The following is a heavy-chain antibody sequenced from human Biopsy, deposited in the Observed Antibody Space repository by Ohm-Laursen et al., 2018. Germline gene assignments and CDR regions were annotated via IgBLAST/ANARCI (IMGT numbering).Heavy chain of an antibody. CDR1: GFDFSDYS. Sequence: SLRLSCAASGFDFSDYSMSWVRQAPGKGLEWVSSVTTTSSYIYYADSVKGRFTISRGNAKNTLYLQMNSLGVEDSAVYYCARDIYYITNWRAFDMWGQGTMVTAAS. D-gene: IGHD1-1*01. J-gene: IGHJ3*02. CDR3: ARDIYYITNWRAFDM. V-gene: IGHV3-21*01. CDR2: VTTTSSYI.